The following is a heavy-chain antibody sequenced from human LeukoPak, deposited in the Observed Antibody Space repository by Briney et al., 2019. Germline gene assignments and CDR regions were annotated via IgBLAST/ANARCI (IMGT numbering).Heavy chain of an antibody. J-gene: IGHJ4*02. CDR1: GYTFTSYD. Sequence: ASVKVSCKASGYTFTSYDINWVRQATGQGLEWMGWMNPNSGNTGYAQKFQGRVTMTRNTSISTAYMELSSLRSEDTAVYYCARDVGYCSSTSCSGQFDWGQGTLVTVS. CDR3: ARDVGYCSSTSCSGQFD. D-gene: IGHD2-2*01. V-gene: IGHV1-8*01. CDR2: MNPNSGNT.